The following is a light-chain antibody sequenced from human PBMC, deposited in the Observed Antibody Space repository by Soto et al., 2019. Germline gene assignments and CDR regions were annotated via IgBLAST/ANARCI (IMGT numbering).Light chain of an antibody. CDR1: QSISRY. Sequence: IVLTQSPGTLSLSPGEGTTLSCRASQSISRYLAWYQQKPGQGPRLLIYGASSRATGTPDRFSGSGSGTDFTLTINRVEPEDFAVYFCQQYAGSPRTFGQGTKVDIK. CDR2: GAS. CDR3: QQYAGSPRT. J-gene: IGKJ1*01. V-gene: IGKV3-20*01.